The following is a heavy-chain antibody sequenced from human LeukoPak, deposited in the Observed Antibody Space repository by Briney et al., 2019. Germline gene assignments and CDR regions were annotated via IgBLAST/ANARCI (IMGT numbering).Heavy chain of an antibody. D-gene: IGHD2-2*01. J-gene: IGHJ4*02. CDR2: ITDSGDTT. CDR3: AKDGALSTSWYFYCDY. CDR1: GFTFSSFA. Sequence: GGSLRLSCAAFGFTFSSFAMSWVRQAPGKGLEWVSTITDSGDTTYSADSVKGRFTISRDNSKNTLYLQMNSLRAEDTAVYYCAKDGALSTSWYFYCDYWGQGTLVTVSS. V-gene: IGHV3-23*01.